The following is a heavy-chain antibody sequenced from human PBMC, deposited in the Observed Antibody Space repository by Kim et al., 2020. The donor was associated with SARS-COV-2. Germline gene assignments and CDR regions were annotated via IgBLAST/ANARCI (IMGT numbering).Heavy chain of an antibody. CDR3: ARRSVAAALGEG. Sequence: YSPSFQGHVTISADKSISTAYLQWSSLKASDTAMYYCARRSVAAALGEGWGQGTMVTVSS. D-gene: IGHD6-13*01. J-gene: IGHJ3*01. V-gene: IGHV5-10-1*01.